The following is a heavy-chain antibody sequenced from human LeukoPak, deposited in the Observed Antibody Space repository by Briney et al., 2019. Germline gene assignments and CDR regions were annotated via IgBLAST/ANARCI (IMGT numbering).Heavy chain of an antibody. CDR1: GFTFNSYW. V-gene: IGHV3-7*01. Sequence: PGGSLRLSCAASGFTFNSYWMAWVRQAPGKGLEWVANIKQDGSKKYYLDSVKGRFTISRDNAKSSLYLQMNSLRVEDTAVYYCATDGDYDLDYRSGFDSWGQGTLVTVSS. CDR2: IKQDGSKK. CDR3: ATDGDYDLDYRSGFDS. J-gene: IGHJ4*02. D-gene: IGHD4-11*01.